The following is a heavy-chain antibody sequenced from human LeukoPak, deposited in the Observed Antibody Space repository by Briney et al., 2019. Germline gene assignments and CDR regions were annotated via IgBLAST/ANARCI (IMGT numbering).Heavy chain of an antibody. J-gene: IGHJ4*02. CDR2: ISGSGGST. D-gene: IGHD4-23*01. V-gene: IGHV3-23*01. Sequence: GGSLRLSCAASGFTFSSYAMSWVRQAPGKGLEWVSAISGSGGSTYYADSVKGRFTISRDNSKNTLYLQMNSLRAEDTAVYYCASRTTDYGGNYWGQGTLVAVSS. CDR3: ASRTTDYGGNY. CDR1: GFTFSSYA.